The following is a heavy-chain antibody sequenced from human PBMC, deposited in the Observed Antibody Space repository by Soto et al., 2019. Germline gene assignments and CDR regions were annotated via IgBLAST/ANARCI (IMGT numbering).Heavy chain of an antibody. CDR3: ARGIRGATVEVDAFDI. D-gene: IGHD1-26*01. CDR1: GGSISSGGYY. CDR2: IYYSGST. V-gene: IGHV4-31*03. J-gene: IGHJ3*02. Sequence: QVQLQESGPGLVKPSQTLSLTCTVSGGSISSGGYYWSWIRQHPGKGLEWIGYIYYSGSTYYNPSLKSRVTISVDTSKNQFSLKLSSVTAADTAVYYCARGIRGATVEVDAFDIWGQGTMVTVSS.